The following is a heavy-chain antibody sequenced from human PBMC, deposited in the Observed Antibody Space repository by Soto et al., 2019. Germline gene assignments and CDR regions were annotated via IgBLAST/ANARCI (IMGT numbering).Heavy chain of an antibody. CDR1: GFTFSSYG. V-gene: IGHV3-30*18. CDR2: ISYDGSNK. CDR3: AKDKQWLYSFDY. D-gene: IGHD6-19*01. Sequence: PGGSLRLSCAASGFTFSSYGMHWVRQAPGKGLEWVAVISYDGSNKYYADSVKGRFTISRDNSKNTLYLQMNSLRAEDTAVYYCAKDKQWLYSFDYWGQGTLVTVSS. J-gene: IGHJ4*02.